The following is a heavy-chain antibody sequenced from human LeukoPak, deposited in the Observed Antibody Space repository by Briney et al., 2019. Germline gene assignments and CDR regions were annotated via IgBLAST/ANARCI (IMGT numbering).Heavy chain of an antibody. V-gene: IGHV3-23*01. Sequence: PGGSLRLSCAASGFTFSSYAMSWVRQTPGKGLEWVSTISGSGGNTYYADSVKGRFTISRDNSKNTLYLQMNSLRVEDTAVYHCAKGNKAVGGTIATFSYWGQGTLVTVSS. CDR2: ISGSGGNT. D-gene: IGHD1-26*01. CDR3: AKGNKAVGGTIATFSY. J-gene: IGHJ4*02. CDR1: GFTFSSYA.